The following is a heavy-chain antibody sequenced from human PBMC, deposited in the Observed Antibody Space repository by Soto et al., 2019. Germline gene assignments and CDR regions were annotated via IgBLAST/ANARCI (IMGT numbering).Heavy chain of an antibody. D-gene: IGHD1-26*01. CDR3: ARGCVCGGYYGGWYFDL. J-gene: IGHJ2*01. V-gene: IGHV3-30-3*01. CDR1: GFTFSSYA. CDR2: ISYDGSNK. Sequence: QVQLVESGGGVVQPGRSLRLSCAASGFTFSSYAMHWVRQAPGKGLEWVAVISYDGSNKYYADSVKGRFTISRDNSKNTLYLQMSSLRAEDTAVYYCARGCVCGGYYGGWYFDLWGRGTLVTVSS.